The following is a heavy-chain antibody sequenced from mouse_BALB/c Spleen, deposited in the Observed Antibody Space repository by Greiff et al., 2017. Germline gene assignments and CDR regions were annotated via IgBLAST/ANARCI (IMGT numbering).Heavy chain of an antibody. CDR2: IDPANGNT. Sequence: EVQLQQSGAELVKPGASVKLSCTASGFNIKDTYMHWVKQRPEQGLEWIGRIDPANGNTKYDPKFQGKATITAVTSSNTAYLQLSSLTSEDTAVYYCARLLRGAYWGQGTLVTVSA. CDR3: ARLLRGAY. D-gene: IGHD1-1*01. CDR1: GFNIKDTY. V-gene: IGHV14-3*02. J-gene: IGHJ3*01.